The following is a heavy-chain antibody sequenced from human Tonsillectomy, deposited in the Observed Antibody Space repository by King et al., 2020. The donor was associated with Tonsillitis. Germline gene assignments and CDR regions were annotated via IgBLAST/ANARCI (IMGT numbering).Heavy chain of an antibody. Sequence: VQLVESGGGLVQPGGSLRLSCEASGFTFSSYIMNWVRQAPGKGLEWISSISSSGSTIYYADSVQGRFAISRDNAKSSLYLQMNSLLDDDTAVYYCARDTDLWSGNYYYYYGMDVWGQGTTVTVSS. CDR2: ISSSGSTI. J-gene: IGHJ6*02. CDR3: ARDTDLWSGNYYYYYGMDV. D-gene: IGHD3-3*01. V-gene: IGHV3-48*02. CDR1: GFTFSSYI.